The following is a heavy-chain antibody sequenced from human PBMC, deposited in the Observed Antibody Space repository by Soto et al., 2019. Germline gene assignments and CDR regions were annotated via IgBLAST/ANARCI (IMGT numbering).Heavy chain of an antibody. CDR1: GYTFTSYD. Sequence: QVQLVQSGAEVKKPGASVKVSCKASGYTFTSYDINWVRQATGQGLEWMGWMNTNNGNTGFAQKFQGRVTMTRSTSITTASMELSSLTSEDTAVYFCARNSPCYYYGLDVWGQGTAVTGSS. CDR3: ARNSPCYYYGLDV. J-gene: IGHJ6*02. V-gene: IGHV1-8*01. CDR2: MNTNNGNT.